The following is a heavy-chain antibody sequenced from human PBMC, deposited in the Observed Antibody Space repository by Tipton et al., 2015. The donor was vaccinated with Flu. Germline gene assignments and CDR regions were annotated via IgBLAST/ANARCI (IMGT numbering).Heavy chain of an antibody. CDR1: GFTFGDYV. V-gene: IGHV3-49*04. J-gene: IGHJ4*02. CDR2: IRSQAYRGTP. CDR3: TRETRYGSGSGHFDS. Sequence: RSLRLSCTASGFTFGDYVMSWVRQAPGKGLEWVGLIRSQAYRGTPEYAPSVKGRFTISRDDSESIAYLQMNSLEAEDTAVYYCTRETRYGSGSGHFDSWGQGTLVTVSS. D-gene: IGHD3-10*01.